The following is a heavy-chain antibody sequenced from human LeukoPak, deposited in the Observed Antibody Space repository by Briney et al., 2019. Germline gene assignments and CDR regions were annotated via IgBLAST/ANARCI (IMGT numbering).Heavy chain of an antibody. J-gene: IGHJ4*02. CDR2: INHSGST. CDR1: GGSFSGYY. D-gene: IGHD6-25*01. V-gene: IGHV4-34*01. CDR3: ARFGSGWHYFDY. Sequence: SETLSLTCAVYGGSFSGYYWSWIRQPPGKGLELIGEINHSGSTNYNPSLKSRVTISVDTSKNQFSLKLSSVTAADTAVYYCARFGSGWHYFDYWGQGTLVTVSS.